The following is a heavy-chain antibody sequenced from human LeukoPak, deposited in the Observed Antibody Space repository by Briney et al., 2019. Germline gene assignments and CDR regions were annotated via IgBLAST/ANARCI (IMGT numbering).Heavy chain of an antibody. CDR2: IYPGDSDT. CDR1: GYSFTSYW. CDR3: ARQGLRATWFDF. J-gene: IGHJ4*02. V-gene: IGHV5-51*01. D-gene: IGHD5-12*01. Sequence: KSGESLKISFKGSGYSFTSYWIGWVRQMHGKGLDWMGIIYPGDSDTRYNPSFQGQVTISADKSISTAYLQWSRLKASDTAMYYCARQGLRATWFDFWGQGTLVTVSS.